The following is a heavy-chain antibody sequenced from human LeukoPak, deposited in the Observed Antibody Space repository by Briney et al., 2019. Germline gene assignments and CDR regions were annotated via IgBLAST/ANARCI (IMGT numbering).Heavy chain of an antibody. D-gene: IGHD6-13*01. V-gene: IGHV3-23*01. Sequence: GGSLRLSCAASGFTFSSYAMSWVRQAPGTGLEWVSAISGSGGSTYYADSVKGRFTISRDNSKNTLYLQMNSLRAEDTAVYYCAKGRSLAAAGTRAYFDYWGQGTLVTVSS. CDR3: AKGRSLAAAGTRAYFDY. CDR2: ISGSGGST. J-gene: IGHJ4*02. CDR1: GFTFSSYA.